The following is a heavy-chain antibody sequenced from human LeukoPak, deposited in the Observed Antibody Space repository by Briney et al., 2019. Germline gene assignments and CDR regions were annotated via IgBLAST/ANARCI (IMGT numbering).Heavy chain of an antibody. Sequence: GGSLRLSCAASGFTFSIFSMNWVRHPPGKGLECVSSISNSSSYIYYADSVKGRFTISRDKAQHSLYLQMNSLRAEDTAVYYCAREASSCYLEGYYFDYWGQGTLVTVSS. V-gene: IGHV3-21*01. J-gene: IGHJ4*02. D-gene: IGHD6-13*01. CDR1: GFTFSIFS. CDR2: ISNSSSYI. CDR3: AREASSCYLEGYYFDY.